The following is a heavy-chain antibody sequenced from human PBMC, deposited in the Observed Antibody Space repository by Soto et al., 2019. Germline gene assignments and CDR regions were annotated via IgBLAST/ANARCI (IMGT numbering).Heavy chain of an antibody. J-gene: IGHJ6*02. D-gene: IGHD5-18*01. V-gene: IGHV3-53*01. CDR3: ARSVQLWLNYYYSGMDV. CDR1: GFTVSSNY. Sequence: GGSLRLSCAASGFTVSSNYMSWVRQAPGKGLEWVSVIYSGGSTYYADSVKGRFTISRDNSKNTLYLQMNSLRAEDTAVYYCARSVQLWLNYYYSGMDVWGQGTTVTVSS. CDR2: IYSGGST.